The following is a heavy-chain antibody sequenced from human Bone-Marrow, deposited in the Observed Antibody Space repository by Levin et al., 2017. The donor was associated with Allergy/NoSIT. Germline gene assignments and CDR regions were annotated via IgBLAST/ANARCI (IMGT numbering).Heavy chain of an antibody. J-gene: IGHJ3*02. CDR3: ARLSYYYDSSGYNPDAFDI. CDR2: IKQDGSEK. Sequence: GASVKVSCAASGFTFSSYWMSWVRQAPGKGLEWVANIKQDGSEKYYVDSVKGRFTISRDNAKNSLYLQMNSLRAEDTAVYYCARLSYYYDSSGYNPDAFDIWGQGTMVTVSS. D-gene: IGHD3-22*01. CDR1: GFTFSSYW. V-gene: IGHV3-7*01.